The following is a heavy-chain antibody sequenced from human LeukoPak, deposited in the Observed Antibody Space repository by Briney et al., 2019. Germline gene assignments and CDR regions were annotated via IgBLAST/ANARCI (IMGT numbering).Heavy chain of an antibody. CDR3: VRAPRGSDRYYFDC. CDR2: ISGSGGST. D-gene: IGHD2-21*02. Sequence: PGGSLRLSCAASGFTFSSYAMSWVRQAPGKGLEWVSAISGSGGSTYYADSVKGRFTISRDNSKNTLYLQMNSLRAEDTAVYYCVRAPRGSDRYYFDCWGQGTLVTVSS. CDR1: GFTFSSYA. J-gene: IGHJ4*02. V-gene: IGHV3-23*01.